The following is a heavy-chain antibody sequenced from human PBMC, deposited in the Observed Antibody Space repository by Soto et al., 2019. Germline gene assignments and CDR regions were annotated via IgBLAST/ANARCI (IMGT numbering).Heavy chain of an antibody. V-gene: IGHV4-59*01. CDR2: IYYSGST. Sequence: SETLSLTCTVSGGSISSYYWSWIRQPPVKGLEWIGYIYYSGSTNYNPSLKSRVTISVDTSKNQFSLKLSSVTAADTAVYYCARMRNIWTGYPGHFDYWGQGTLVTVSS. J-gene: IGHJ4*02. CDR3: ARMRNIWTGYPGHFDY. D-gene: IGHD3-9*01. CDR1: GGSISSYY.